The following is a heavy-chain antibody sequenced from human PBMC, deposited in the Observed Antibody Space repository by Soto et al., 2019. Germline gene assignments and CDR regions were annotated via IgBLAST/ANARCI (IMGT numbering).Heavy chain of an antibody. CDR2: INHSGST. Sequence: QVQLQQWGAGLLKPSETLSLTCAVYGGSFSGYYWSWIRQPPGKGLEWIGEINHSGSTNYNPSLKSRVTLSVGTSKNQFSLKLSSVTAADTAVYYCARGWWGYRIWGQGTMVTVSS. V-gene: IGHV4-34*01. J-gene: IGHJ3*02. CDR1: GGSFSGYY. D-gene: IGHD2-21*01. CDR3: ARGWWGYRI.